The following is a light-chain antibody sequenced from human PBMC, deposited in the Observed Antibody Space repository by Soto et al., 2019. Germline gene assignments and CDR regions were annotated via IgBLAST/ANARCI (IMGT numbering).Light chain of an antibody. Sequence: DIVMTQSPDSLAVSLGERATINCKSSQSVLYSSNNKNYLAWYQQKPGQPPKLLIYWASTRESGVPDRFSGSGSGTDFTLTIGSLQAEDVAVYYCQQYYSTPWTFGQGTKVE. V-gene: IGKV4-1*01. CDR2: WAS. J-gene: IGKJ1*01. CDR1: QSVLYSSNNKNY. CDR3: QQYYSTPWT.